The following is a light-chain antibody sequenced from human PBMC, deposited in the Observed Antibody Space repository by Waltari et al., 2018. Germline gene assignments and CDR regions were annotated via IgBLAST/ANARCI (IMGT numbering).Light chain of an antibody. J-gene: IGLJ3*02. Sequence: QIVLTQPPSASASLGASVQLTCTPSSGHTTHAVARLQQQPEKGPRFLMKVNSDGSHTKGDEIPDRFSGSSSGAERYLTISSLQSEDEADYYCQTGGHGTWVFGGGTKLTVL. CDR1: SGHTTHA. CDR2: VNSDGSH. CDR3: QTGGHGTWV. V-gene: IGLV4-69*01.